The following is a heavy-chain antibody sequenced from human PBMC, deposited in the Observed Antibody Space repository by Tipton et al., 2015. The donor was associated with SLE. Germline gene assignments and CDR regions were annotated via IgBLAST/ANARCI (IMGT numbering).Heavy chain of an antibody. CDR2: IYSSGST. CDR1: GGSISSGSYY. CDR3: VGEWEGDRPEAGMDV. Sequence: TLSLTCTVSGGSISSGSYYWSWFRQPAGRGLEWIGYIYSSGSTNYNPSLQSRATISLDTSKNQFSLKLSSVTATDTAVYYCVGEWEGDRPEAGMDVWGQGTTVTVSS. D-gene: IGHD1-26*01. J-gene: IGHJ6*02. V-gene: IGHV4-61*09.